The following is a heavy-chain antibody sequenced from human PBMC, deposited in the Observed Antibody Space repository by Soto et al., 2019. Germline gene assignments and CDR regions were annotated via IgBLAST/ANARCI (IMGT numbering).Heavy chain of an antibody. Sequence: GRSLRLSCAASGFTISTYAMTWVRQAPGKGLECVSGVTGSGGQIHYADSVKGRFTISKDNSKNTLYLQMSSLRDEDTALYYCAKDAVYNDGLWLMDSWGQGTLVTVSS. J-gene: IGHJ5*02. V-gene: IGHV3-23*01. CDR3: AKDAVYNDGLWLMDS. CDR1: GFTISTYA. D-gene: IGHD2-21*01. CDR2: VTGSGGQI.